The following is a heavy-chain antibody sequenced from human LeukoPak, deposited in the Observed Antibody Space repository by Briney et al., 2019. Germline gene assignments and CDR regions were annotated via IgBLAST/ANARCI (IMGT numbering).Heavy chain of an antibody. D-gene: IGHD6-6*01. J-gene: IGHJ5*02. Sequence: SETLSLTCTVSGGSISNGSYYWSWIRQPAGKGLEWIGRIYTSGSTNYNPSLKSRVTISVDTSKNQFSLKLSSVTAADTAVYYCTLAARGNWFDPWGQGTLVTVSS. V-gene: IGHV4-61*02. CDR1: GGSISNGSYY. CDR2: IYTSGST. CDR3: TLAARGNWFDP.